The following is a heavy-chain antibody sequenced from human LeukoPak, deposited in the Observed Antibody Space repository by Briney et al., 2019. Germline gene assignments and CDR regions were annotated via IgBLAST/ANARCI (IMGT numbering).Heavy chain of an antibody. J-gene: IGHJ3*02. CDR1: GFTFSSYD. CDR3: ARGLVGATAFDI. D-gene: IGHD1-26*01. Sequence: HPGGSLRLSCAASGFTFSSYDMHWVRQATGKGLEWVSAIGTAGDTYYPGSVKGRFTISRENAKNSLYLQMNSLRAGDTAVYYCARGLVGATAFDIWGQGTMVTVSS. V-gene: IGHV3-13*01. CDR2: IGTAGDT.